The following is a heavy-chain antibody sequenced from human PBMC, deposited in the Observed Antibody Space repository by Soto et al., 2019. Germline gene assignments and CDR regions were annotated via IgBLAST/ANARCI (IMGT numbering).Heavy chain of an antibody. CDR1: GGSISSGDYY. J-gene: IGHJ4*02. D-gene: IGHD6-6*01. Sequence: PSETLSLTCTVSGGSISSGDYYWSWIRQPPGKGLEWIGYIYYSGSTYYNPSLKSRVTISVDTSKNQFSLKLSSVTAADTAVYYCARDLEYSSSSGWVYYFDYWGQGTLVTVSS. V-gene: IGHV4-30-4*01. CDR3: ARDLEYSSSSGWVYYFDY. CDR2: IYYSGST.